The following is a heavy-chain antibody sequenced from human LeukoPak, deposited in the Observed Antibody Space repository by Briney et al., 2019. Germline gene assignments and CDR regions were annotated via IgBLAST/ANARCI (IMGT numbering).Heavy chain of an antibody. CDR2: IYTSGST. Sequence: PSETLSLTCTVSGGSISSYYWSWIRQPAGKGLEWIGRIYTSGSTNYNPSLKSRVTMSVDTSKNQFSLKLSSVPAADTAVYYCAKEKGYSSSSPPFDYWGQGTLVTVSS. CDR3: AKEKGYSSSSPPFDY. V-gene: IGHV4-4*07. CDR1: GGSISSYY. D-gene: IGHD6-6*01. J-gene: IGHJ4*02.